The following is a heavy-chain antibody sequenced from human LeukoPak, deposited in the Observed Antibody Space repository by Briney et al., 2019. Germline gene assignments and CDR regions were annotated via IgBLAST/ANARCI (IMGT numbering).Heavy chain of an antibody. V-gene: IGHV1-69*04. CDR1: GGTFSSYA. Sequence: SVKVSCKASGGTFSSYAISWGRHAPGQGLEWMGRIIPILGIANYAQKFQGRVTITADKSTSTAYMELSSLRSEDTAVYYCASLRWQEVDGMDVWGQGTTVTVSS. D-gene: IGHD4-23*01. CDR3: ASLRWQEVDGMDV. CDR2: IIPILGIA. J-gene: IGHJ6*02.